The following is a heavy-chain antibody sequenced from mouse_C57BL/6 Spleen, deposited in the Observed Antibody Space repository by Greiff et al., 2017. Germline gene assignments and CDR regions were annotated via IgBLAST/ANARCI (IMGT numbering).Heavy chain of an antibody. D-gene: IGHD1-1*01. Sequence: QVQLQQSGAELVRPGASVTLSCKASGYTFTDYEMHWVKQTPVHGLEWIGAIDPETGGTAYNQKFKGKAILTADKSSSTAYMELRSLTSEDSAVYYCTRWDYYGSSFGWGQGTTLTVSS. CDR1: GYTFTDYE. V-gene: IGHV1-15*01. CDR3: TRWDYYGSSFG. J-gene: IGHJ2*01. CDR2: IDPETGGT.